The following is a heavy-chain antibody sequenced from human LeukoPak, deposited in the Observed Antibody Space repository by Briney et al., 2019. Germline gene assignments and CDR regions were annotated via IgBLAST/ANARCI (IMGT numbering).Heavy chain of an antibody. CDR3: TRGYYDSSGYYGLTGAFDI. CDR1: GYTFTSYG. V-gene: IGHV1-18*01. Sequence: ASVKVSCKASGYTFTSYGISWVRQAPGQGLEGMGWISTYNGNTDYAQKLQGRVTMTTDTSTSTAYMELRSLRSDDTDVYYCTRGYYDSSGYYGLTGAFDIWGQGTMVPVSS. J-gene: IGHJ3*02. D-gene: IGHD3-22*01. CDR2: ISTYNGNT.